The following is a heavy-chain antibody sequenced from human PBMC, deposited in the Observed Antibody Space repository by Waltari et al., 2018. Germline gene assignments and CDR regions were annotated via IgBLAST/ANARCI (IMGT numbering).Heavy chain of an antibody. CDR2: IWSGGSNK. J-gene: IGHJ4*03. V-gene: IGHV3-33*03. D-gene: IGHD3-9*01. Sequence: QVQLVESGGGVVQPGWSLRLSCAASGFTFSSYGMTRVRQPPGQGQEREVDIWSGGSNKYYADSVVSRFTISRDNYKNTLYLQMNSLRAEDTAVYYCARAPGPYYDILTPGLAMGHYFDYWGQGTMVTVSS. CDR3: ARAPGPYYDILTPGLAMGHYFDY. CDR1: GFTFSSYG.